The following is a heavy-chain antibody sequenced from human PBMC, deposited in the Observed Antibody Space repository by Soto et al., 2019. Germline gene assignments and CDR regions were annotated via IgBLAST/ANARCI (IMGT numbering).Heavy chain of an antibody. CDR1: GFTFSSYG. Sequence: QVQLVESGGGVVQPGRSLRLSCAASGFTFSSYGMHWVRQAPGKGLEWVAVIWYDGSNKYYADSVKGRFTISRDNSKNTLYLQMNSLRAEDTAVYYCARGMRYSSSPPDYWGQGTLVTVSS. D-gene: IGHD6-13*01. CDR2: IWYDGSNK. CDR3: ARGMRYSSSPPDY. V-gene: IGHV3-33*01. J-gene: IGHJ4*02.